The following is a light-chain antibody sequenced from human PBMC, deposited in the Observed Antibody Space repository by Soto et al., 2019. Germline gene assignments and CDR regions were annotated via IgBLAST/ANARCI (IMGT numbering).Light chain of an antibody. CDR1: QSLLDSNGNNH. J-gene: IGKJ5*01. V-gene: IGKV2-28*01. Sequence: DIVMTQSPLSLPVIPGEPASISCWSSQSLLDSNGNNHLNWYLQKPGQSPQVLIYLGSNRASGVPDRFSGSGSGTDFTLKISRVKTEDFSVYYCMQALQTPLTFGQRTPLEIK. CDR2: LGS. CDR3: MQALQTPLT.